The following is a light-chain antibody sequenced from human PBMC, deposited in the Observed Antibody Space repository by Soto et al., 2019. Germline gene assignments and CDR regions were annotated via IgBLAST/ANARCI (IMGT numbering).Light chain of an antibody. CDR3: QQYNSYWT. J-gene: IGKJ1*01. Sequence: DIQMTQSPSTLSASVGDRVTITCRASQTISNWLAWYQQKPGKAPWLLIYDASSLESGVPSRFSGSGSGTEFSLPISSLQPDDFATYYCQQYNSYWTFGQGTKVEIK. V-gene: IGKV1-5*01. CDR2: DAS. CDR1: QTISNW.